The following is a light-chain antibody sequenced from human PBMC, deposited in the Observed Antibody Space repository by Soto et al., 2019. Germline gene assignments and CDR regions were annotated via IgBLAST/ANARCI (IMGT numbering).Light chain of an antibody. CDR1: QGISSH. CDR3: QQVSGYPHT. Sequence: DIQLTQSPSFLSASVGDRVTITCRASQGISSHLAWYQQSPEKAPKLLIYAASTLQSGVPSRFSGSGSGTEFTLTISSLQPEDFATYYCQQVSGYPHTFGQGTKLEIK. V-gene: IGKV1-9*01. J-gene: IGKJ2*01. CDR2: AAS.